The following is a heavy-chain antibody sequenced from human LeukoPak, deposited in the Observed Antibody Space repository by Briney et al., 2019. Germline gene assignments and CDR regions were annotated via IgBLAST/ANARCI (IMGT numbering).Heavy chain of an antibody. CDR3: ARDPAEADC. Sequence: GGSLRLSCAASGFTFSGYAMNWVRQAPGKGLEWVSSINGGGNTFYADSVKGRFAISRDNAKNSLYLQMNGLRAEDTAVYYCARDPAEADCWGQGTLVTVSS. CDR1: GFTFSGYA. CDR2: INGGGNT. V-gene: IGHV3-21*06. J-gene: IGHJ4*02.